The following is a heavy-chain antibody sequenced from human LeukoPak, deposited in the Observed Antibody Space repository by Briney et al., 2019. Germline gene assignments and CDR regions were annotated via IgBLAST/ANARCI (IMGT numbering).Heavy chain of an antibody. V-gene: IGHV1-18*01. Sequence: ASVKVSCKASGYTFTSYGISWLRQAPGQGLEWMGWISAYNGNTNYAQKLQGRVTMTTDTSTSTAYMELRGLRSDDTAAYYCARDQAATNTQVRFCLDWGQGTLVTVSS. CDR3: ARDQAATNTQVRFCLD. CDR2: ISAYNGNT. D-gene: IGHD3-9*01. J-gene: IGHJ4*02. CDR1: GYTFTSYG.